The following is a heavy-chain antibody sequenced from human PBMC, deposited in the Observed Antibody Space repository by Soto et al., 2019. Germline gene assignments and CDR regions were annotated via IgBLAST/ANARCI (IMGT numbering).Heavy chain of an antibody. CDR1: GFSLSTSGVG. CDR2: IYWDDDK. CDR3: AHRGYCRGGSCYLGAFDI. D-gene: IGHD2-15*01. Sequence: QITLKESGPTLVKPTQTLTLTCTFSGFSLSTSGVGVGWIRQPPGKALEWLALIYWDDDKRYSPSLKNTLTITKDTAKTQVVLTMTNMAPVATATYFCAHRGYCRGGSCYLGAFDIWGQGTMVTVSS. J-gene: IGHJ3*02. V-gene: IGHV2-5*02.